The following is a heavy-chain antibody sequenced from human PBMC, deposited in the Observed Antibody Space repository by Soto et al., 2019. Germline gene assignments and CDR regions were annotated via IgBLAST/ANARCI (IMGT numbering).Heavy chain of an antibody. Sequence: QVTLKESGPVLVKPTETLTLTCTVSGFSLSNARMGVSWIRQPPGKALEWLAHIFSNDEKSYRTSLKSRRTSSKDTSKSQVGLTMTNMDPVDTATYYCARLSRSYCDYWGQGTLVTVSS. CDR1: GFSLSNARMG. CDR3: ARLSRSYCDY. J-gene: IGHJ4*02. D-gene: IGHD2-2*01. CDR2: IFSNDEK. V-gene: IGHV2-26*01.